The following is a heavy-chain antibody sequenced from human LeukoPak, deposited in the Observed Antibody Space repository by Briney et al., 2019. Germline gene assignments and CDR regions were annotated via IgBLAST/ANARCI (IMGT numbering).Heavy chain of an antibody. V-gene: IGHV1-46*01. Sequence: ASVRVSCKASGNTFITAQMHWVRQAPGQGLEWMGIINPSSGSTSYAQKFQGRVTMTRDTSTGTIYMELSSLRSEDTALYYCAREHGTGGLDYRGQGTLVTVSS. J-gene: IGHJ4*02. CDR2: INPSSGST. CDR1: GNTFITAQ. D-gene: IGHD2-8*02. CDR3: AREHGTGGLDY.